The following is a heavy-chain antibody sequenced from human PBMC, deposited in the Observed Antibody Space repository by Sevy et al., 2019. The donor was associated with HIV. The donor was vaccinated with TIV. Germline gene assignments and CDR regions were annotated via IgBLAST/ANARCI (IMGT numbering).Heavy chain of an antibody. Sequence: SDTLSLTCTVSGGSISSSSYYWGWIRQPPGKGLEWIGSIYYSGSTYYNPSLKSRVTISVDTSKNQFSLKLSSVTAAXXXXXXXXXXXXXXXXXXYYFDYWGQGTLVTVSS. CDR3: XXXXXXXXXXXYYFDY. CDR2: IYYSGST. CDR1: GGSISSSSYY. J-gene: IGHJ4*02. V-gene: IGHV4-39*01.